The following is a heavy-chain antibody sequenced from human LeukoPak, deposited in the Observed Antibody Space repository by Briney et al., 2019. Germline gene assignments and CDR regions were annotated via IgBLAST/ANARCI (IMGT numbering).Heavy chain of an antibody. J-gene: IGHJ4*02. CDR1: GGSFSGYY. D-gene: IGHD3-10*01. CDR2: IYYSGTT. V-gene: IGHV4-34*01. CDR3: ARGMYYYGSGSPKRYYFDY. Sequence: SETLSLTCAVYGGSFSGYYWGWIRQPPGKGLEWIASIYYSGTTYYNPSLKSRVTISVDTSKNQFSLKLSSVTAADTAVYYCARGMYYYGSGSPKRYYFDYWGQGTLVTVSS.